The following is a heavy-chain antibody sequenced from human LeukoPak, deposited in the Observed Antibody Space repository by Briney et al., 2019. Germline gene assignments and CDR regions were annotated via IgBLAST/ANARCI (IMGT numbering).Heavy chain of an antibody. CDR2: MNPNSGNT. Sequence: GASVKVSCKTSGYTFTTYGLNWVRQATGQGLEWMGWMNPNSGNTGYAQKFQGRVTMTRNTSISTAYMELSSLRSEDTAVYYCARIPGGVVYDAFDIWGQGTMVTVSS. J-gene: IGHJ3*02. CDR1: GYTFTTYG. V-gene: IGHV1-8*02. CDR3: ARIPGGVVYDAFDI. D-gene: IGHD2-15*01.